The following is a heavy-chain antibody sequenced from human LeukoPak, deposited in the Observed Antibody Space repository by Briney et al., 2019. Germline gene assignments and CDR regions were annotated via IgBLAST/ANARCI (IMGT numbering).Heavy chain of an antibody. CDR2: IYYSGNT. J-gene: IGHJ6*02. CDR3: ARVGGSYYFGYYYYGMDV. CDR1: GGSISSSSYY. Sequence: SETLSLTCTVSGGSISSSSYYWGWIRQPPGEGLEWIGNIYYSGNTYYNPSLKSRVTISVDTSKNQFSLKLSSVTAADTAVYYCARVGGSYYFGYYYYGMDVWGQGTTVTVSS. D-gene: IGHD1-26*01. V-gene: IGHV4-39*07.